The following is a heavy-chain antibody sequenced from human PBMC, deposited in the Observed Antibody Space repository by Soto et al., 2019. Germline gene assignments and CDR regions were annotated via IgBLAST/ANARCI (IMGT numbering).Heavy chain of an antibody. D-gene: IGHD3-22*01. Sequence: QVQLQESGPGLVKPSQTLSLTCTVSGGSISSGGYYWSWIRQHPGKGLEWIGYIYYSGSTYYNPSLKSRVTISVDTSKSQFSLKLRSVTAADTAVYYCAREFFHYYDSSGYYPTGPSDAFDIWGQGTMVTVSS. V-gene: IGHV4-31*03. CDR2: IYYSGST. J-gene: IGHJ3*02. CDR1: GGSISSGGYY. CDR3: AREFFHYYDSSGYYPTGPSDAFDI.